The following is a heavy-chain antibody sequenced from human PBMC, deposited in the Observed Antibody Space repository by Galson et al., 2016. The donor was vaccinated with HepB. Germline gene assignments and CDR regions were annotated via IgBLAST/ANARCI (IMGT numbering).Heavy chain of an antibody. V-gene: IGHV4-4*02. CDR1: GGSISSSNW. D-gene: IGHD1-26*01. Sequence: ETLSLTCAVSGGSISSSNWWTWVRQPPGKGLEWIGEIYHSGTTHYNPYLESRVTISVDKSKNQFSLTLNSVTAADTAVYYCARNSGGSYLGLFDPWGQGTLVTVSS. CDR3: ARNSGGSYLGLFDP. J-gene: IGHJ5*02. CDR2: IYHSGTT.